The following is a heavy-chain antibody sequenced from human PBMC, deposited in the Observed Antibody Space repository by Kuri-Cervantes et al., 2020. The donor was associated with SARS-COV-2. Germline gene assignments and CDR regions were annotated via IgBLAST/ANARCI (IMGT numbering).Heavy chain of an antibody. Sequence: SETLSLTCTVSGGSISRSSFYWGRIRQTPGKRLEWLGTSYYTGTTYYNPSLKGRVAISVDPSENQFSLKLSSVTAADTAVYYCARVEGSSWNNYYYGMDVWGQGTTVTVSS. CDR1: GGSISRSSFY. D-gene: IGHD6-13*01. CDR3: ARVEGSSWNNYYYGMDV. V-gene: IGHV4-39*01. CDR2: SYYTGTT. J-gene: IGHJ6*02.